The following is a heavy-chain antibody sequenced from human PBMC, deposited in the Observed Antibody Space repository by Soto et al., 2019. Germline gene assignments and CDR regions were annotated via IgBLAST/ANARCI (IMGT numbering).Heavy chain of an antibody. Sequence: PSETLSLTCAVYGGSFSGYYWTWIRQPPGKGLEWIGYIYYSGTTSYNPSLNSRVTMSVDTSKNQFSLKVNSVTAADTAVYYCARESYYGSGATVVAYWGQGTLVTVSS. CDR1: GGSFSGYY. CDR3: ARESYYGSGATVVAY. CDR2: IYYSGTT. V-gene: IGHV4-59*01. D-gene: IGHD3-10*01. J-gene: IGHJ4*02.